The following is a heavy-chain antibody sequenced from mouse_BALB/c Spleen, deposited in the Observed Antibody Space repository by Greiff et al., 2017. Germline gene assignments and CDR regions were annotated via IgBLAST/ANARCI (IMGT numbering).Heavy chain of an antibody. CDR2: INPSNGGT. Sequence: QVQLQQPGAELVKPGASVKLSCKASGYTFTSYYMYWVKQRPGQGLEWIGGINPSNGGTNFNEKFKSKATLTVDKSSSTAYMQLSSLTSEDSAVYYCTREYYGSGYAMDDWGQGTSVTVSS. CDR3: TREYYGSGYAMDD. CDR1: GYTFTSYY. D-gene: IGHD1-1*01. V-gene: IGHV1S81*02. J-gene: IGHJ4*01.